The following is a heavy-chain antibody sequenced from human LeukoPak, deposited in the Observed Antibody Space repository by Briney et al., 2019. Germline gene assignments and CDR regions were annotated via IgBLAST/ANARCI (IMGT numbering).Heavy chain of an antibody. Sequence: PSETLSLTCTVSGGSISSYFWSWIRQPAGKGLEWIGEINHSGSTNYNPSLKSRVTISVDTSKNQFSLKLSSVTAADTAVYYCARALGRDGYNFEANDAFDIWGQGTMVTVSS. CDR2: INHSGST. J-gene: IGHJ3*02. D-gene: IGHD5-24*01. CDR3: ARALGRDGYNFEANDAFDI. CDR1: GGSISSYF. V-gene: IGHV4-34*01.